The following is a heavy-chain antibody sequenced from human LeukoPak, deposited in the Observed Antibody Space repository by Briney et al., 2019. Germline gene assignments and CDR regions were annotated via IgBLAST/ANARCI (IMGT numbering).Heavy chain of an antibody. Sequence: GGSLRLSCAASGCTFSDYYMSWIRQAAGKGLEWISYISSSGSTLYYADSVTGRLTISRDNAKNSLYLQMTSLRAEDTAVYYCAGKKVAGTRIPNWFDPWGQGTLVTVSS. CDR1: GCTFSDYY. CDR2: ISSSGSTL. V-gene: IGHV3-11*01. J-gene: IGHJ5*02. D-gene: IGHD6-19*01. CDR3: AGKKVAGTRIPNWFDP.